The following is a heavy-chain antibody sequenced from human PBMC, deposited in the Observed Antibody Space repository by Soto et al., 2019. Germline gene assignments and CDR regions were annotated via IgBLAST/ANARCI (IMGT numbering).Heavy chain of an antibody. V-gene: IGHV3-9*01. J-gene: IGHJ4*02. D-gene: IGHD3-3*01. CDR3: VKAAYYDFWSGYSYFDY. Sequence: GGSLRLSCAASEFTFEDYAMHWVGRAPGKGLEWVSGITLNSGDIGYADSVKGRFTISRDNAKNSLYLQMNSLRIEDTALYYCVKAAYYDFWSGYSYFDYWGQGTPVTVSS. CDR2: ITLNSGDI. CDR1: EFTFEDYA.